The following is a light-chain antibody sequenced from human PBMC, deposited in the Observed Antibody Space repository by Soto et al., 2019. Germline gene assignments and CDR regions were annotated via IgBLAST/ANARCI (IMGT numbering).Light chain of an antibody. V-gene: IGKV3-15*01. CDR3: QQYYRWPQT. Sequence: EIVMTQSPATLSASPGERATLSCRASQSLSFNLAWYQQKPGQAPRLLIYAASTRATGIPARFSGSGSGTEFTLTISSLQSEDFAVYYCQQYYRWPQTFGQGTKVDIK. J-gene: IGKJ1*01. CDR1: QSLSFN. CDR2: AAS.